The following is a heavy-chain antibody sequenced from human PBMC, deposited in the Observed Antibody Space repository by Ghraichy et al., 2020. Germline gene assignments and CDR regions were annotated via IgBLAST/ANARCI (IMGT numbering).Heavy chain of an antibody. CDR2: ISAYNGNT. Sequence: ASVKVSCKASGYTFTSYGISWVRQAPGQGLEWMGWISAYNGNTNYAQKLQGRVTMTTDTSTSTAYMELRSLRSDDTAVYYCARGGELLWFGEMSLVDYWGQGTLVTVSS. CDR3: ARGGELLWFGEMSLVDY. D-gene: IGHD3-10*01. J-gene: IGHJ4*02. CDR1: GYTFTSYG. V-gene: IGHV1-18*01.